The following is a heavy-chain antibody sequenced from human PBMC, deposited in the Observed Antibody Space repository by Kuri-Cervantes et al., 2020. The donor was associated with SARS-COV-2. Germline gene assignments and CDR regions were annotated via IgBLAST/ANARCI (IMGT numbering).Heavy chain of an antibody. D-gene: IGHD3-22*01. CDR3: ARETYYYDSSGYYTYYYYGMDV. CDR2: IYTSGST. V-gene: IGHV4-4*07. J-gene: IGHJ6*02. CDR1: GGSISSYY. Sequence: SETLSLTCTVSGGSISSYYWSWIRQPAGKGLEWIGRIYTSGSTNYNPSLKSRVTMSVDTSENQFSLKLSSVTAADTAVYYCARETYYYDSSGYYTYYYYGMDVWGQGTTVTVSS.